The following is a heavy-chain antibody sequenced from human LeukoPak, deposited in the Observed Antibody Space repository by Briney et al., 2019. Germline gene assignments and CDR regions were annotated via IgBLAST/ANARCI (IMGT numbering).Heavy chain of an antibody. Sequence: SETLSLTCTVSGGSISSGSYYWSWIRQPAGKGLEWIGRIYTSGSTNYNPSLKSRVTISLDTSKNQLSLKLSSVTAADTAVYYCARVTIFGVRNFDYWGQGTLVTVSS. V-gene: IGHV4-61*02. CDR2: IYTSGST. CDR1: GGSISSGSYY. CDR3: ARVTIFGVRNFDY. J-gene: IGHJ4*02. D-gene: IGHD3-3*01.